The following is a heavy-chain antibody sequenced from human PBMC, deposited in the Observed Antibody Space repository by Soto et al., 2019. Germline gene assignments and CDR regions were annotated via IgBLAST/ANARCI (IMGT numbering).Heavy chain of an antibody. CDR2: INHSGST. D-gene: IGHD3-3*01. J-gene: IGHJ5*02. V-gene: IGHV4-34*01. Sequence: QVQLQQWGAGLLKPSETLSLTCAVYGGSFSGYYWSWIRQPPGKGLEWIGEINHSGSTNYNPSLKGRVTISVDTSKNQFSLKVSSGTAAETAVYYCARDITIFGVVTLGQGTLVTVSS. CDR3: ARDITIFGVVT. CDR1: GGSFSGYY.